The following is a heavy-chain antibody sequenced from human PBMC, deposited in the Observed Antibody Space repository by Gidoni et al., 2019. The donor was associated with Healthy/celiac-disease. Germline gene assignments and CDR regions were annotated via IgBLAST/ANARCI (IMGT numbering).Heavy chain of an antibody. Sequence: QVQLQESGPGLVKPSQTLSLTCTVSGGSISRVGYYWSWIRQHPGKGLEWIGYIYYSGSTYYNPSLKSRVTISVDTSKNQFSLKLSSVTAADTAVYYCARATTFGGVIALEAFDIWGQGTMVTVSS. CDR3: ARATTFGGVIALEAFDI. J-gene: IGHJ3*02. CDR1: GGSISRVGYY. D-gene: IGHD3-16*02. CDR2: IYYSGST. V-gene: IGHV4-31*03.